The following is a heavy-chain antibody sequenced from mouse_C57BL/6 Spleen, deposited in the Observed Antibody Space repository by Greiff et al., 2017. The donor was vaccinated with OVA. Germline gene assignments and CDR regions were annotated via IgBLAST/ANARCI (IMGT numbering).Heavy chain of an antibody. CDR3: ARRVADY. CDR1: GYTFTSYW. J-gene: IGHJ2*01. Sequence: QVQLQQPGAELVKPGASVKLSCKASGYTFTSYWMQWVKQRPGQGLEWIGEIDPSESYTNYNQKFKGKATLTVDTSSSTAYMQLSSLTSEDSAIYYCARRVADYWGQGTTLTVSS. D-gene: IGHD1-1*01. V-gene: IGHV1-50*01. CDR2: IDPSESYT.